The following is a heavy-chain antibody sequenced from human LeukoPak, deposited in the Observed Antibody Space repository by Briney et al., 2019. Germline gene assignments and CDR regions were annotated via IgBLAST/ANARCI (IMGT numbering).Heavy chain of an antibody. Sequence: GASVKVSCKASGYTFTSYDINWVRQATGQGLEWMGWMNPNSGNTGYAQKFQGRVTMTRNTSISTAYMELSSLRSEDTAVYYCARGRYFDWLLPSSWFDPWGQGTLVTVSS. D-gene: IGHD3-9*01. J-gene: IGHJ5*02. V-gene: IGHV1-8*01. CDR1: GYTFTSYD. CDR3: ARGRYFDWLLPSSWFDP. CDR2: MNPNSGNT.